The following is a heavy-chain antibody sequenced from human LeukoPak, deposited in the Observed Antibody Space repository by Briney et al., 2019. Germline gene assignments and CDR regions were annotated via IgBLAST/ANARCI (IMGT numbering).Heavy chain of an antibody. V-gene: IGHV3-72*01. D-gene: IGHD3-10*01. Sequence: PGGSLRLSCAASGFTFSDHYMDWVRQAPGKGLEWVGRTRNKANSYTTEYAASVKGRFTTSRDDSKNSLYLQMNSLKTEDTAVYYCARAVRYGSGSYLLYYFDYWGQGTLVTVSS. CDR3: ARAVRYGSGSYLLYYFDY. J-gene: IGHJ4*02. CDR2: TRNKANSYTT. CDR1: GFTFSDHY.